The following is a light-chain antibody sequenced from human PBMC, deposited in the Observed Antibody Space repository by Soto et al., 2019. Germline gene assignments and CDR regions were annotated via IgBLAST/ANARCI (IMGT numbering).Light chain of an antibody. CDR3: HQFNNWPRT. Sequence: EIVMTQSPATLSVSPGGRATLSCRASQGVSSNLAWYQQKPGQAPRLLIYGASTRATDIPARFSGSGSGTEFTLTISSLQSEESAVYYCHQFNNWPRTFGQGTKVEI. V-gene: IGKV3-15*01. J-gene: IGKJ1*01. CDR1: QGVSSN. CDR2: GAS.